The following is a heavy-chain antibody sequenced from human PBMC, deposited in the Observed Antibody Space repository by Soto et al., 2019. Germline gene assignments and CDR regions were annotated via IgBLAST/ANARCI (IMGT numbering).Heavy chain of an antibody. D-gene: IGHD6-19*01. CDR3: AREANYSSGWYARGSYNWFDT. CDR1: GYTFTGYC. CDR2: INPNSGGT. V-gene: IGHV1-2*02. Sequence: ASVKVSCKASGYTFTGYCMHWVRQAPGQGLEWMGWINPNSGGTNYAQKFQGRVTMTRDTSISTAYMELSRLRSDDTAVYYCAREANYSSGWYARGSYNWFDTWGQGTRVTVSS. J-gene: IGHJ5*02.